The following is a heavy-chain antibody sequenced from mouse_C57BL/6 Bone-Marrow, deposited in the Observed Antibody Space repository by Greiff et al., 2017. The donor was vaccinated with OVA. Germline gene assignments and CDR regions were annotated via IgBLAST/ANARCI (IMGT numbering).Heavy chain of an antibody. CDR2: INPDSSTI. V-gene: IGHV4-1*01. J-gene: IGHJ4*01. CDR1: GIDFSRYW. CDR3: ARKGLLRFPYYYAMDY. Sequence: EVKLQESGGGLVQPGGSLKLSCAASGIDFSRYWMSWVRRAPGKGLEWIGEINPDSSTINYAPSLKDKFIISRDNAKNTLYLQMSKVRSEDTALYYCARKGLLRFPYYYAMDYWGQGTSVTVSS. D-gene: IGHD1-1*01.